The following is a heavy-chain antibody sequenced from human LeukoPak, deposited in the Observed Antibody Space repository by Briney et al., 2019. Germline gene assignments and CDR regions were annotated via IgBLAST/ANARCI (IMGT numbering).Heavy chain of an antibody. D-gene: IGHD2-2*01. CDR1: GYTFTSYD. J-gene: IGHJ6*03. CDR3: VRGAFYCSSTSCRVLVYYYYYMDV. V-gene: IGHV1-8*01. Sequence: GASVKVSCKASGYTFTSYDINWVRQATGQGLEWMGWMNPNSGNTGYAQKFQGRVTMTRNTSISTAYMELSSLRSEDTAVYYCVRGAFYCSSTSCRVLVYYYYYMDVWGKGTTVTVSS. CDR2: MNPNSGNT.